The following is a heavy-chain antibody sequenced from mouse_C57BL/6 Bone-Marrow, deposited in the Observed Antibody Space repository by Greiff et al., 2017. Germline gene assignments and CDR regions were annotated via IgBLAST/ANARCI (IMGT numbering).Heavy chain of an antibody. D-gene: IGHD2-2*01. Sequence: VQLVESGAELVMPGASVKLSCKASGYTFTSYWMHWVKQRPGQGLEWIGEIAPSDSYTNYNQQFKGKSTLTVDKSSSTAYMQLSSLTSEDSAFYYCARYGYCSYYFDYWGQGTTLTVAS. V-gene: IGHV1-69*01. CDR1: GYTFTSYW. J-gene: IGHJ2*01. CDR2: IAPSDSYT. CDR3: ARYGYCSYYFDY.